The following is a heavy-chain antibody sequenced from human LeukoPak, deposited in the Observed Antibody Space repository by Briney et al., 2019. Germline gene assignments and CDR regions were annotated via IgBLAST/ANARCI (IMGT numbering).Heavy chain of an antibody. CDR2: IYYSGST. J-gene: IGHJ3*02. V-gene: IGHV4-30-4*01. CDR1: GGSISSGDYY. D-gene: IGHD1-14*01. CDR3: ARDDRNAFDI. Sequence: PSETLSLTCTVSGGSISSGDYYWSWIRQPPGKGLEWIGYIYYSGSTYYNPSLKSRVTISVDTSKNQFFLNLSSVTAADTAVCYCARDDRNAFDIWGQGTMVTVSS.